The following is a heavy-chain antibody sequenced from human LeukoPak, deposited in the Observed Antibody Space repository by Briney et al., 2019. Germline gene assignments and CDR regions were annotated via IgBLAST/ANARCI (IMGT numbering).Heavy chain of an antibody. CDR1: GGSISGSHW. D-gene: IGHD5-24*01. CDR2: IYHRGTA. V-gene: IGHV4-4*02. J-gene: IGHJ4*01. CDR3: ARGEGARDGYNYAGPFYFDY. Sequence: SETLSLTCAVSGGSISGSHWWSWVRQPPGKGLEWIGQIYHRGTANYSPSLRSRVIMSVDKSMSHFSLKLSSVTAADTAVYYCARGEGARDGYNYAGPFYFDYWGHGTLVTVSS.